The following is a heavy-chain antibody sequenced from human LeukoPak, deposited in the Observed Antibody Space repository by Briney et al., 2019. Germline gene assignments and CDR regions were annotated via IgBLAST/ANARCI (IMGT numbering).Heavy chain of an antibody. CDR3: ARAPPYYYGSGTDY. Sequence: ASVKVSCKASGYTFTGYYMHWVRQAPGQGLEWMGRINPNSGGTNYAQKFQGRVTMTRDTSISTAYMELGRLRSDDTAVYYCARAPPYYYGSGTDYWGQGTLVTVSS. CDR1: GYTFTGYY. CDR2: INPNSGGT. J-gene: IGHJ4*02. V-gene: IGHV1-2*06. D-gene: IGHD3-10*01.